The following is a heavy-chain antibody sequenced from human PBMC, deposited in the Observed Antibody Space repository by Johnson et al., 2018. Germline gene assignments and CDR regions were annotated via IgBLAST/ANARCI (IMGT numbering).Heavy chain of an antibody. CDR1: GFTFSSYA. J-gene: IGHJ1*01. CDR2: ISYDGSNE. D-gene: IGHD3-9*01. V-gene: IGHV3-30*04. CDR3: AKDGRLLRYLDWAFIFQH. Sequence: QVQLVESGGGVVQPGRSLRLSCAASGFTFSSYAMSWFRQAPGKGLEWVAVISYDGSNEYYADSVKGRFTISRDNSKNTLYLQMNSLRAEDTAVYYCAKDGRLLRYLDWAFIFQHGGQGTLVTVSS.